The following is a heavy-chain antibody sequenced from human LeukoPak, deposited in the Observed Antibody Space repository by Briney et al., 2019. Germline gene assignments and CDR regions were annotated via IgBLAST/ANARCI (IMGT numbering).Heavy chain of an antibody. CDR1: GFTFSSYA. CDR3: ATQGTRRGYSYGPNWFDP. V-gene: IGHV3-23*01. D-gene: IGHD5-18*01. Sequence: GGSLRLSCAASGFTFSSYAMSWVRQAPGKGLGWVSAISGSGGSTYYADSVKGRFTISRDNSKNTLYLQMNSLRAEDTAVYYCATQGTRRGYSYGPNWFDPWGQGTLVTVSS. J-gene: IGHJ5*02. CDR2: ISGSGGST.